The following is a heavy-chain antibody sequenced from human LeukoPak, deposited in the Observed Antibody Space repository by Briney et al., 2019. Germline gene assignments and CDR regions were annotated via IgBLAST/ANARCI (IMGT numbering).Heavy chain of an antibody. CDR1: GFTFSSYS. CDR3: ARNFDSVTSALAY. J-gene: IGHJ4*02. Sequence: GGSLRLSCAASGFTFSSYSMNWVRQAPGKGLEWVSSISSSSSYIYYADSVKGRFTISRDNAKNSLFLQMNSLRAEDTAVYFCARNFDSVTSALAYWGQGSLVTVSS. D-gene: IGHD3-16*01. CDR2: ISSSSSYI. V-gene: IGHV3-21*01.